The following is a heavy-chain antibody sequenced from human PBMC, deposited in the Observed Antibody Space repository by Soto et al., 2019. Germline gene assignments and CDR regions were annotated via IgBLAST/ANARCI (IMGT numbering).Heavy chain of an antibody. Sequence: SETLSLTCTVSGGSISSSSYYWGWIRQPPGKGLEWIGSIYYSGSTYYNPSLKSRVTISVDTSKNQFSLKLSSVTAADTAVYYCAIQNYYGSGRRVDYWGQGTLVPVSS. J-gene: IGHJ4*02. D-gene: IGHD3-10*01. CDR2: IYYSGST. V-gene: IGHV4-39*01. CDR1: GGSISSSSYY. CDR3: AIQNYYGSGRRVDY.